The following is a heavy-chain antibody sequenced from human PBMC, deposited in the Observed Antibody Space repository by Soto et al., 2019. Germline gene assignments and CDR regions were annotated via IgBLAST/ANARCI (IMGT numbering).Heavy chain of an antibody. Sequence: ASVKVSCKTSGYTFSNHGITCVRQAPGQPLEWLGWISLYSDGTNYAQKFQGRVSMTTDTSTTTAYMELRSLRSDDTAVYYCARVVPGAEAWFGPWGQGTLVTVSS. D-gene: IGHD2-2*01. CDR2: ISLYSDGT. CDR3: ARVVPGAEAWFGP. J-gene: IGHJ5*02. V-gene: IGHV1-18*01. CDR1: GYTFSNHG.